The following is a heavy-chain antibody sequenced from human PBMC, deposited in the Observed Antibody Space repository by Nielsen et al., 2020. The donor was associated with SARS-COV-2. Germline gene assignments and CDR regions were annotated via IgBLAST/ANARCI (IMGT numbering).Heavy chain of an antibody. CDR1: GYTFTSYG. J-gene: IGHJ5*02. CDR3: ARDLLLSVEMATIGALWFDP. Sequence: ASVKVSCKASGYTFTSYGISWVRQAPGQGLEWMGWISAYNGNTNYAQKLQGRVTMTRDTSTSTVYMELSSLRSEDTAVYYCARDLLLSVEMATIGALWFDPWGQGTLVTVSS. D-gene: IGHD5-24*01. CDR2: ISAYNGNT. V-gene: IGHV1-18*01.